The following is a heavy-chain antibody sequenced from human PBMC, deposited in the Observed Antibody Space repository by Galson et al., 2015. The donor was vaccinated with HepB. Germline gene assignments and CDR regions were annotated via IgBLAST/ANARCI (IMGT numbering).Heavy chain of an antibody. D-gene: IGHD2-2*02. J-gene: IGHJ6*02. CDR1: GFTFSSYS. Sequence: SLRLSCAASGFTFSSYSMNWVRQAPGKGLEWVSSISSSSSYIYYADSVKGRFTISRDNAKNSLYLQMNSLRAEDTAVYYCARDQAPSPRPVVPAAITYYYYGMDVWGQGTTVTVSS. CDR3: ARDQAPSPRPVVPAAITYYYYGMDV. V-gene: IGHV3-21*01. CDR2: ISSSSSYI.